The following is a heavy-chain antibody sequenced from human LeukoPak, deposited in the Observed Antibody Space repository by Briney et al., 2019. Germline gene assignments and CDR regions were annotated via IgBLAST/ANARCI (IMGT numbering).Heavy chain of an antibody. CDR2: IIPIFGTA. CDR1: GGTFSSYA. V-gene: IGHV1-69*01. D-gene: IGHD4-11*01. J-gene: IGHJ4*02. Sequence: SVKVSCKASGGTFSSYAISWVRQAPGQGLEWMGGIIPIFGTANYAQKFQGRVTITADESTSTAYMELSSLRSEDTAVYYCASACSNYIYCFDYWGQGTLVTVSS. CDR3: ASACSNYIYCFDY.